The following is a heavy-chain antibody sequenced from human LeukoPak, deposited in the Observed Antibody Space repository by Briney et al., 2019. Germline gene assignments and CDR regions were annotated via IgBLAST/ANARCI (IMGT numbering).Heavy chain of an antibody. CDR2: ISTHNGNT. Sequence: GASVKVSCKTSGYSLTSYGISWVRPAPGQGLEWLGWISTHNGNTNYAQKFQGRVTMTTDTSTSTGYMELRSLTSDDTAVYYCARAVPTAAGGYYMDVWGKGTMVTVSS. J-gene: IGHJ6*03. CDR1: GYSLTSYG. D-gene: IGHD2-2*01. CDR3: ARAVPTAAGGYYMDV. V-gene: IGHV1-18*01.